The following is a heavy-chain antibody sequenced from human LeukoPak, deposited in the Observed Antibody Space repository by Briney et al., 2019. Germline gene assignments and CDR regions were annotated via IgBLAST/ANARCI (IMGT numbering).Heavy chain of an antibody. V-gene: IGHV3-15*01. Sequence: PGGSLRLSCAASGFTFSNAWMSWVRQAPGKGLEWVGRIKSKTDGGTTDYAAPVKGRFTISRDDSKNTLYLQMNSLKTEDTAVYYCTTRGSLGYDILTGYYPDDAFDIWGQGTMVTVSS. J-gene: IGHJ3*02. CDR2: IKSKTDGGTT. CDR1: GFTFSNAW. D-gene: IGHD3-9*01. CDR3: TTRGSLGYDILTGYYPDDAFDI.